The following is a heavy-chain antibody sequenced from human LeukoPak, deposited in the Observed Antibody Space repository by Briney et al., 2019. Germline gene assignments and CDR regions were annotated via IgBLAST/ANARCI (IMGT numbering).Heavy chain of an antibody. CDR2: ISAYNGNT. J-gene: IGHJ3*02. D-gene: IGHD3-10*01. CDR3: ARRSGFGEDLPHDAFDI. CDR1: GYTLINYF. Sequence: ASVKVSCKASGYTLINYFISWVRQAPGQGLEWMGWISAYNGNTNYVQKLQDRVTMTTDTSTSTAYMELRSLRSDDTAVYYCARRSGFGEDLPHDAFDIWGQGTMVTVSS. V-gene: IGHV1-18*01.